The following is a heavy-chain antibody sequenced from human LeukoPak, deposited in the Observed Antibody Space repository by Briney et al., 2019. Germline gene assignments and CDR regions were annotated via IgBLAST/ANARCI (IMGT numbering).Heavy chain of an antibody. Sequence: SETLSLTCTVSGGSISSGSYYWSWIRQPAGKGLEWIGRIYTSGSTNYNPSLKSRVTISVDTSKNQFSLKLSSVTAADTAVYYCVRDEVRFPRVFQHWGQGTLVTVSS. J-gene: IGHJ1*01. CDR3: VRDEVRFPRVFQH. V-gene: IGHV4-61*02. CDR2: IYTSGST. D-gene: IGHD3-10*01. CDR1: GGSISSGSYY.